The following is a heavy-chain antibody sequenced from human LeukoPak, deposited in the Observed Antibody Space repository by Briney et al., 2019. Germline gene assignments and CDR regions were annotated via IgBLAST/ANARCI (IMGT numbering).Heavy chain of an antibody. V-gene: IGHV4-59*08. CDR1: GASISSYY. Sequence: SETLSPTCTVSGASISSYYWSWIRQPPGKGLEWIGYIYYSGSTNYNPSLKSRVTVSVDTPKNQFSPKLSSVTAAGTAVYYCARQSLGPSRSGTSNIWFDPWGQGTLVTVSS. CDR2: IYYSGST. J-gene: IGHJ5*02. D-gene: IGHD3-10*01. CDR3: ARQSLGPSRSGTSNIWFDP.